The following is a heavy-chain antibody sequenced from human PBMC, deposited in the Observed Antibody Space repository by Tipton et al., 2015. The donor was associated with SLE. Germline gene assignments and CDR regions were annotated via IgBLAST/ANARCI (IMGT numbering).Heavy chain of an antibody. CDR2: INHSGST. Sequence: TLSLTCAVYGGSFSGYYWSWIRQPPGKGLEWIGEINHSGSTNYNPSLKSRVTISVDTSKNQFSLKLSSVTAADTAVYYCARERLITMIVVVMTGDAFDIWGQVTMVTISS. V-gene: IGHV4-34*01. J-gene: IGHJ3*02. CDR3: ARERLITMIVVVMTGDAFDI. D-gene: IGHD3-22*01. CDR1: GGSFSGYY.